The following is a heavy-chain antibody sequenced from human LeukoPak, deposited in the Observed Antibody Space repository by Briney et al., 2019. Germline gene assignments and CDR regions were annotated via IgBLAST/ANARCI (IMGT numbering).Heavy chain of an antibody. Sequence: ASETLSLTCTVSGDSISSYYWSWIRQPPGKGLEWIGYIYYSGSTNYNPSLKSRVTISADTSKNQFSLKVSSVTAADTAVYYCARGGVMLDYWGQGTLVTVSS. CDR1: GDSISSYY. D-gene: IGHD2-8*01. CDR2: IYYSGST. V-gene: IGHV4-59*01. CDR3: ARGGVMLDY. J-gene: IGHJ4*02.